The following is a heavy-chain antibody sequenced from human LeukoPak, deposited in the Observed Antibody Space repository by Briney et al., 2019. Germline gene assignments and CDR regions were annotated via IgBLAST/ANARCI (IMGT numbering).Heavy chain of an antibody. D-gene: IGHD6-13*01. Sequence: GRSLRLSCAASGFTFSSYGMHWVRQAPGRGLEWVAVISYDGSNKYYADSVKGRFTISRDNSKNTLYLQMNSLRGEDTAVYYCAGAVAAGDVGLDYWGQGALVTVSS. J-gene: IGHJ4*02. CDR1: GFTFSSYG. V-gene: IGHV3-30*03. CDR2: ISYDGSNK. CDR3: AGAVAAGDVGLDY.